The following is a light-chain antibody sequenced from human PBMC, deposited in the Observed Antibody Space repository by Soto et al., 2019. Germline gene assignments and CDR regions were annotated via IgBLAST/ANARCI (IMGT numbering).Light chain of an antibody. CDR1: RSVSNY. Sequence: VLPQSPGTLSLSPGERAPLFRRAGRSVSNYVGWYQQKPGQANRLLIYATSNRATGIPARFSGSGSGTDFTLTISSLEPEEFSVYYCQQRYNWPVTFGQGTRLEIK. CDR2: ATS. J-gene: IGKJ5*01. CDR3: QQRYNWPVT. V-gene: IGKV3-11*01.